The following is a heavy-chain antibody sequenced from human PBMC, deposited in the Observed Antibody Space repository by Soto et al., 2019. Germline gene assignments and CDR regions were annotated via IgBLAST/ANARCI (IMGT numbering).Heavy chain of an antibody. CDR3: ARDNYGDYGTPIDY. CDR2: ISSSSSYI. D-gene: IGHD4-17*01. Sequence: PGGSLRLSCAASGFTFSSYSMNWVRQAPGKGLEWVSSISSSSSYIYYADSVKGRFTISRDNAKNSLYLQMNSLRAEDTAVYYCARDNYGDYGTPIDYWGQGTLVTVSS. CDR1: GFTFSSYS. V-gene: IGHV3-21*01. J-gene: IGHJ4*02.